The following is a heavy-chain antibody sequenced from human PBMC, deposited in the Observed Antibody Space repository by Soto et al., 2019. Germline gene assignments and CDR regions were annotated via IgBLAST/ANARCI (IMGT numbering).Heavy chain of an antibody. V-gene: IGHV4-30-4*01. CDR2: IYHSGSS. Sequence: PSETLSLTCTVSGGSLSSGTYYWSWIRQPPGKGLEWIGYIYHSGSSQSNPSLKSRVTISMDTSKNQFSLELRSVTAADTAVYYCARDLLDTTVDYYFDSWGPGRLVTVSS. J-gene: IGHJ4*02. CDR1: GGSLSSGTYY. D-gene: IGHD4-17*01. CDR3: ARDLLDTTVDYYFDS.